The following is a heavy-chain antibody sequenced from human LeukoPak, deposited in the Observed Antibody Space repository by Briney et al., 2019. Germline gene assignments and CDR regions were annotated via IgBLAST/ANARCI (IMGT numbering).Heavy chain of an antibody. CDR2: INPSGGST. J-gene: IGHJ6*02. CDR3: ARDREEGSYYYYGMDV. CDR1: GYTFTSYY. D-gene: IGHD3-10*01. V-gene: IGHV1-46*01. Sequence: VASVKVSCKASGYTFTSYYMHWVRQAPGQGLGWMGIINPSGGSTSYAQKFQGRVTMTRDTSTSTVYMELSSLRSEDTAVYYCARDREEGSYYYYGMDVWGQGTTVTVSS.